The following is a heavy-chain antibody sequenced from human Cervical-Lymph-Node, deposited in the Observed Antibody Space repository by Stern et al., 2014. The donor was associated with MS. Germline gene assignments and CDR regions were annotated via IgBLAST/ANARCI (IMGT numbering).Heavy chain of an antibody. CDR3: ARGLTFDY. J-gene: IGHJ4*02. V-gene: IGHV4-34*01. CDR2: INHSGST. Sequence: QVQLQQWGAGLLKPSETLSLTCAVYGGSFSGYYWSWIRQPPGKGLEWIGEINHSGSTNYNPSLKSRVPISVDTSKTQFSLKLSSVTAADTAVYYCARGLTFDYWGQGTLVTVSS. CDR1: GGSFSGYY.